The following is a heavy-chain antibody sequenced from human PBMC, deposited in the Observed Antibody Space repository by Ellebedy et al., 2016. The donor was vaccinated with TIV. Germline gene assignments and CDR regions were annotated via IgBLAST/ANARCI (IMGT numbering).Heavy chain of an antibody. CDR2: IVGSGS. CDR1: GFTFSPYA. CDR3: AKDRTSGDGYWVFDN. J-gene: IGHJ4*02. Sequence: GESLKISCAASGFTFSPYAMSWVRQASGKGLEWVSGIVGSGSQKYADSVKSRFTISRDNSKRTVDLQMNSLRADDTVVYFCAKDRTSGDGYWVFDNWGQGTLVSVSS. D-gene: IGHD5-18*01. V-gene: IGHV3-23*01.